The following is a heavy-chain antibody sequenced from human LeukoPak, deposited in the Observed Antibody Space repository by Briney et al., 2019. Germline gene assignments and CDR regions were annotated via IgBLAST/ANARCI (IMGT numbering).Heavy chain of an antibody. D-gene: IGHD3-10*01. V-gene: IGHV4-61*02. CDR3: ARGLWFGDENPPYFDY. J-gene: IGHJ4*02. CDR2: IYTSEST. CDR1: AGSVSNGPY. Sequence: SETLSLTCTVSAGSVSNGPYWGWIRQPPGKGLEWIGRIYTSESTNYNPSLKSRVTISVDTSRNQFSLKLSSVTAADTAVYYCARGLWFGDENPPYFDYWGQGILVTVSS.